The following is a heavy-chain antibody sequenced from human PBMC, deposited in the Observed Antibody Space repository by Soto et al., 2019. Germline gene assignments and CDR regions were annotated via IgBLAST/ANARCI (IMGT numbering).Heavy chain of an antibody. Sequence: VGSLRLSCAASGFTFSGYWMYWVRQSPGKGLVWVSRIDGDGTSTGYADSVKGRFTISRDNAKNTLYLQMNSLRAEDTAVYYCARDPRNLGLDPWGLGTLVTV. D-gene: IGHD4-4*01. CDR2: IDGDGTST. CDR3: ARDPRNLGLDP. CDR1: GFTFSGYW. V-gene: IGHV3-74*01. J-gene: IGHJ5*02.